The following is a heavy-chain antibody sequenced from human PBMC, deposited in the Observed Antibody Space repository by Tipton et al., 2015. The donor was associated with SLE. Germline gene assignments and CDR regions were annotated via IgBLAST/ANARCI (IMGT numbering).Heavy chain of an antibody. CDR1: GFTFGDYA. J-gene: IGHJ3*02. CDR2: IRSKTYGETT. D-gene: IGHD3/OR15-3a*01. V-gene: IGHV3-49*04. Sequence: SLRLSCTTSGFTFGDYALNWVRQAPGKGLEWVGLIRSKTYGETTDYAASVKGRFTISRDDFKSIAYLQMNSLKTEDTAVYFCARDPFRTGKDDALDIWGQGTVVTVSS. CDR3: ARDPFRTGKDDALDI.